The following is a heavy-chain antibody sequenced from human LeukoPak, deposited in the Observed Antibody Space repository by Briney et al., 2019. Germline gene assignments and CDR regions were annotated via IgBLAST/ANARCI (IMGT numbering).Heavy chain of an antibody. V-gene: IGHV4-31*03. CDR3: AARFYGDYDS. CDR1: GGSISSGGYY. D-gene: IGHD4-17*01. J-gene: IGHJ4*02. Sequence: SETLSLTCTVSGGSISSGGYYWSWIRQHPGKGLEWIGYIYYSGSTYYNPSLKSRVTISVDTSKNQFSLKLSSVTAADTAMYYCAARFYGDYDSWGQGTLVTVSS. CDR2: IYYSGST.